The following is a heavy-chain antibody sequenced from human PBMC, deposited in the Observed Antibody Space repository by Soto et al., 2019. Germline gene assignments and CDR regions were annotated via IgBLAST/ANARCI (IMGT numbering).Heavy chain of an antibody. CDR1: GGSFSGYY. CDR2: INHSGST. CDR3: ARGRLVVPATPGDWFDP. V-gene: IGHV4-34*01. Sequence: SETLSLTCAVYGGSFSGYYWSWIRQPPGKGLEWIGEINHSGSTNYNPSLKSRVTISVDTSKNQFSLKLSSVTAADTAVYYCARGRLVVPATPGDWFDPWGQGTLVTVSS. D-gene: IGHD2-2*01. J-gene: IGHJ5*02.